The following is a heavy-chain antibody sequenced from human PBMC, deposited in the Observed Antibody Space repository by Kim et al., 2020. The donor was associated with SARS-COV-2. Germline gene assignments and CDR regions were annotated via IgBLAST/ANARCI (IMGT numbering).Heavy chain of an antibody. D-gene: IGHD2-15*01. CDR3: AREESGGFDL. CDR1: GFTFSTFW. CDR2: IKSDGSIT. Sequence: GGSLRLSCAASGFTFSTFWMHWVRQVPGKGLVWVSRIKSDGSITSYADSVKGRFTISRDNAKNTLYLQMNSLRGEDTAVYSCAREESGGFDLWGQGTMVTVSS. J-gene: IGHJ3*01. V-gene: IGHV3-74*01.